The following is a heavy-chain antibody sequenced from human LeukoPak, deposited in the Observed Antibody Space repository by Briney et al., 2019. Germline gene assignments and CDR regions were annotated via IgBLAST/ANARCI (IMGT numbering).Heavy chain of an antibody. CDR1: GFTFSSYS. CDR3: ARDQVSGNYYGSGSYSRGYYYGMDV. D-gene: IGHD3-10*01. V-gene: IGHV3-21*01. CDR2: ISSSSSYI. Sequence: GGSLRLSCAASGFTFSSYSMNWVRQAPGEGVEGVSSISSSSSYIYYADSVKGRFTISRDNAKNSLYLQMNSLRAEDTAVYYCARDQVSGNYYGSGSYSRGYYYGMDVWGKGTTVTVSS. J-gene: IGHJ6*04.